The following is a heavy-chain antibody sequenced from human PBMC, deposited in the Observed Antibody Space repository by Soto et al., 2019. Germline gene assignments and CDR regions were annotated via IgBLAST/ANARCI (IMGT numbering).Heavy chain of an antibody. J-gene: IGHJ6*02. Sequence: GGSLRLSCAASGFTLDDYGMSWVRQAPGKGLEWVSGINWNGGSTGYADSVKGRFTISRDNAKNSLYLQMNSLRAEDTALYYCARGSTYYDFCCGYSAPHYYYYGMDVWGQGTTVTVSS. CDR1: GFTLDDYG. D-gene: IGHD3-3*01. V-gene: IGHV3-20*04. CDR2: INWNGGST. CDR3: ARGSTYYDFCCGYSAPHYYYYGMDV.